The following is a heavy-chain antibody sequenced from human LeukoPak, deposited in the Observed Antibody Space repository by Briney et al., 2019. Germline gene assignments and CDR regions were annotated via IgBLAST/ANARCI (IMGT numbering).Heavy chain of an antibody. CDR1: GGSISSYY. CDR2: IYYSGST. V-gene: IGHV4-59*01. J-gene: IGHJ5*02. D-gene: IGHD3-16*01. Sequence: SETLSLTCTVSGGSISSYYWSWIRQPPGKRLEWIGYIYYSGSTNYNPSLKSRVTISVDTSKNQFSLKLSSVTAADTAVYYCARAGDQNWFDPWGQGTLVTVSS. CDR3: ARAGDQNWFDP.